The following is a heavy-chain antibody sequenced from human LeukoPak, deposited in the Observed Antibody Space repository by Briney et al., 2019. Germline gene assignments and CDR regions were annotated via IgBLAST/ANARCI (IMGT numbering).Heavy chain of an antibody. CDR2: INNSGGST. J-gene: IGHJ4*02. Sequence: GGSLRPSCAASGFTFSSYGMSWVRQAPGKGLEWFSGINNSGGSTYYADSVKGRFTISRDNSKNTLFLQMDSLRAEDTAVYYCAKPGYSSSWYRNFDYWGQGTLVTVSS. V-gene: IGHV3-23*01. CDR1: GFTFSSYG. D-gene: IGHD6-13*01. CDR3: AKPGYSSSWYRNFDY.